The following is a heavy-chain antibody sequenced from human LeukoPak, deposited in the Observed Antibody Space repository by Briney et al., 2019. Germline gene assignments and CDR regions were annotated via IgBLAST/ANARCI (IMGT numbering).Heavy chain of an antibody. CDR1: GGTFSSYA. CDR2: IIPIFGTA. CDR3: ASRFSGWVGAFDI. D-gene: IGHD6-19*01. Sequence: SVKVSCKASGGTFSSYAISWVRQASGQGLEWMGGIIPIFGTASYAQKFQGRVTITADESTSTAYMELSSLRSEDTAVYYCASRFSGWVGAFDIWGQGTMVTVSS. J-gene: IGHJ3*02. V-gene: IGHV1-69*13.